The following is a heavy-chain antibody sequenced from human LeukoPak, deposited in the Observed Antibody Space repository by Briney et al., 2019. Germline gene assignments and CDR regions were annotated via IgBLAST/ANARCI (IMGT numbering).Heavy chain of an antibody. Sequence: GGSLRLSCAASGFTFSSYAMSWVRQAPGKGLEWVSAISGSGGSTYYADSVKGRFTISRDNSKNTLYLQMNSLRAEDTAVYYCATYYDFWRGYPDHWGQGTLVTVSS. D-gene: IGHD3-3*01. J-gene: IGHJ4*02. CDR3: ATYYDFWRGYPDH. CDR2: ISGSGGST. CDR1: GFTFSSYA. V-gene: IGHV3-23*01.